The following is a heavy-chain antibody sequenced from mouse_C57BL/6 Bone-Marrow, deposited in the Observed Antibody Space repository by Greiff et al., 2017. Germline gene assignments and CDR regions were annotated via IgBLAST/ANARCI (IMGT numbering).Heavy chain of an antibody. CDR1: GFTFTDYY. D-gene: IGHD2-1*01. J-gene: IGHJ2*01. CDR2: IRNKANGYTT. CDR3: ARYRGFYDGNPHYFDY. V-gene: IGHV7-3*01. Sequence: EVQVVESGGGLVQPGGSLSLSCAASGFTFTDYYMSWVRQPPGKALEWLGFIRNKANGYTTESSASVKGRFTISRDNSQRILYLQMNSLIAEDSATYYCARYRGFYDGNPHYFDYWGQGTTLTVSS.